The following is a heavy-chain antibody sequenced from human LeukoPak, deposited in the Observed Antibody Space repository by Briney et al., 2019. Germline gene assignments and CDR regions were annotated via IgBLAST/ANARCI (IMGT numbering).Heavy chain of an antibody. Sequence: SVKVSCMASGGTFNSYAFSWVRQAPGQGLEWVGGIIPIFGTTDYAQKFQGRATIATDESTSTAFMELSSLRSDDTAVYYCATDPGSPKRRQPFFDYWGQGTLVTVSS. J-gene: IGHJ4*02. CDR1: GGTFNSYA. V-gene: IGHV1-69*05. D-gene: IGHD2-2*01. CDR3: ATDPGSPKRRQPFFDY. CDR2: IIPIFGTT.